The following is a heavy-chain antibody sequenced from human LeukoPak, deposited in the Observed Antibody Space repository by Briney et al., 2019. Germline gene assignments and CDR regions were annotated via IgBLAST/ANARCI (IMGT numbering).Heavy chain of an antibody. CDR2: IIPILGIA. D-gene: IGHD3-10*01. J-gene: IGHJ4*02. V-gene: IGHV1-69*04. CDR3: ARGLSSGSGEGGY. CDR1: GGSFSSYA. Sequence: GASVKVSCKASGGSFSSYAISWVRQAPGQGLEWMGRIIPILGIANYAQKFQGRVTITADKSTSTAYMELSSLRSEDTAVYYCARGLSSGSGEGGYWGQGTLVTVSP.